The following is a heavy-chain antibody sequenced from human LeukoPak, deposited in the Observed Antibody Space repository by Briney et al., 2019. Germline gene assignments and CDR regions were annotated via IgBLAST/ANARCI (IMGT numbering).Heavy chain of an antibody. CDR2: ISAYNGNT. D-gene: IGHD2-2*01. J-gene: IGHJ6*03. CDR3: ATTSSTSVNYYYYYMDV. Sequence: ASVKVSCKASGYTFTSYGISWVRQAPGQGLEWMGWISAYNGNTNYAQKLQGRVTMTTDTSTSTAYMELRSLRSDDTAVYYCATTSSTSVNYYYYYMDVWGKGTTVTVSS. CDR1: GYTFTSYG. V-gene: IGHV1-18*01.